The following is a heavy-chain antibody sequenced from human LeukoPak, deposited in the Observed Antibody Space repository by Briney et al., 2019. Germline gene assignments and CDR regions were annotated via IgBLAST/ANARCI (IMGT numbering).Heavy chain of an antibody. Sequence: SVKVSCKASGGTFSSYAISWVRQAPGQGLEWMGRIIPIFGTANYAQKFQGRVTITTDESTSTAYMELSSLRSEDTAVYYCARGTDGYNLLLDGYLHYWGQGTLVTVSS. D-gene: IGHD5-24*01. CDR1: GGTFSSYA. CDR3: ARGTDGYNLLLDGYLHY. CDR2: IIPIFGTA. V-gene: IGHV1-69*05. J-gene: IGHJ4*02.